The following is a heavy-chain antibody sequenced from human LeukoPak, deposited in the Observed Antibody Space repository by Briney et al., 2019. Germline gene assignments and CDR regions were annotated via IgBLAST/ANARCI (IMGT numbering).Heavy chain of an antibody. D-gene: IGHD6-19*01. CDR1: GGSISSSSYY. V-gene: IGHV4-39*07. J-gene: IGHJ4*02. Sequence: PSETLSLTCTVSGGSISSSSYYWGWVRQPPGKGLEWIGSIYYSGSTYYNPSLKSRVTISVDTSKNQFSLKLSSVTAADTAVYYCAREKRPEMAVAGTGGLDYWGQGTLVTVSS. CDR3: AREKRPEMAVAGTGGLDY. CDR2: IYYSGST.